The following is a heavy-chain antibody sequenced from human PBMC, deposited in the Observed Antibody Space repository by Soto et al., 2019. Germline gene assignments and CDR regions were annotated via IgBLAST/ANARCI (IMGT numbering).Heavy chain of an antibody. CDR2: IKQDGSEK. Sequence: PGGSLRLSCAASGFTFSSYWMSWFRQAPGKGLEWVANIKQDGSEKYYVDSVKGRFTISRDNAKNSLYLQMNSLRAEDTAVYYCVLMVLSGMDVWGQGTTVTVSS. CDR3: VLMVLSGMDV. J-gene: IGHJ6*02. D-gene: IGHD2-8*01. V-gene: IGHV3-7*05. CDR1: GFTFSSYW.